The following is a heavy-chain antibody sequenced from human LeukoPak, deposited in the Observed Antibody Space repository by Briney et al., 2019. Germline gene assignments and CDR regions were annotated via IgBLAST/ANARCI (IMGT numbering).Heavy chain of an antibody. J-gene: IGHJ6*04. V-gene: IGHV3-33*01. Sequence: GGSLRLSCAASGFTFSSYGMHWVRQAPGKGLEWVAVIWYDGSNKYYADSVKGRFTISRDNSENMVYLQMNSLRAEDTAVYYCARRRGSGSYYRYYYYGMDVWGKGTTVTVSS. CDR2: IWYDGSNK. CDR1: GFTFSSYG. CDR3: ARRRGSGSYYRYYYYGMDV. D-gene: IGHD3-10*01.